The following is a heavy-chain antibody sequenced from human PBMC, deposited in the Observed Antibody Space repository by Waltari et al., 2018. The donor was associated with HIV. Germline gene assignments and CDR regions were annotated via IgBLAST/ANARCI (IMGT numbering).Heavy chain of an antibody. J-gene: IGHJ4*02. Sequence: EVQLVESGGGLVQPGGSLRLSCAASGFTFSSYWMHWVRQAPGKGLVWVSRINSDGGITSYADSVKGRFTISRDNAKNTLYLQMNSLRAEDTAVYYCARNLEVAAAGGGVDYWGQGTLVTVSS. D-gene: IGHD6-13*01. CDR2: INSDGGIT. CDR1: GFTFSSYW. CDR3: ARNLEVAAAGGGVDY. V-gene: IGHV3-74*01.